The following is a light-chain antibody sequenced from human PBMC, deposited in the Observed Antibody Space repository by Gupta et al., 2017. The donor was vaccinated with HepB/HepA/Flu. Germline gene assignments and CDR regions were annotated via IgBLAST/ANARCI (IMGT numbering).Light chain of an antibody. Sequence: DVVLTQSPPSLPVTLGQPASISCKSTESPVYTDGNTYLSWFQQRPGHSPRRLIYRGSNRDCGVPDSFSGSGSGTDFTLKINSGEAEDVAIYYCRQGEHCPIPFGQGTQMEIK. CDR1: ESPVYTDGNTY. CDR2: RGS. CDR3: RQGEHCPIP. V-gene: IGKV2-30*01. J-gene: IGKJ5*01.